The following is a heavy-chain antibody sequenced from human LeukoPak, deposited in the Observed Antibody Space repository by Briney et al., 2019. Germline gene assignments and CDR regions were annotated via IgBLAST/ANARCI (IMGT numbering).Heavy chain of an antibody. Sequence: SETLSLTCAVYGGSFSGYYWSWIRQPPGKGLEWIGEINHSGSTNYNPSLKSRVTISVDTSKNQFSLKLGSVTAADTAVYYCARRTDCTNGVCYLWGAFDVWGQGTMVTVSS. CDR1: GGSFSGYY. V-gene: IGHV4-34*01. CDR3: ARRTDCTNGVCYLWGAFDV. D-gene: IGHD2-8*01. J-gene: IGHJ3*01. CDR2: INHSGST.